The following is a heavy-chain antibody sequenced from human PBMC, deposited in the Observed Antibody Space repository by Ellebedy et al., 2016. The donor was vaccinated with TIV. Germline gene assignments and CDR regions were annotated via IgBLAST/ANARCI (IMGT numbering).Heavy chain of an antibody. D-gene: IGHD2-2*01. CDR2: ISGSGDST. J-gene: IGHJ4*02. CDR3: AKDEGYCSSTSCYSYFDY. CDR1: GFTFSIYA. V-gene: IGHV3-23*01. Sequence: PGGSLRLSCAASGFTFSIYAMSWVRQAPGKGLEWVSLISGSGDSTYYADSVKGRFTISRDNSKNTLYLQMNSLRAADTAVYYCAKDEGYCSSTSCYSYFDYWGQGTLVTVSS.